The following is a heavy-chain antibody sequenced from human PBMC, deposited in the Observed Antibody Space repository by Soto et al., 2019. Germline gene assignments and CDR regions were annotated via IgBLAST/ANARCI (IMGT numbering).Heavy chain of an antibody. D-gene: IGHD1-26*01. Sequence: GGSLRLSCAASGFTFSSYSMNWVRQAPGKGLEWVSYISSSSTIYYADSVKGRFTISRDNAKNSLYLQMNSLRDEDTAVYYCARDHRSYHSYYFDYWGQGTLVTVSS. CDR1: GFTFSSYS. CDR3: ARDHRSYHSYYFDY. J-gene: IGHJ4*02. V-gene: IGHV3-48*02. CDR2: ISSSSTI.